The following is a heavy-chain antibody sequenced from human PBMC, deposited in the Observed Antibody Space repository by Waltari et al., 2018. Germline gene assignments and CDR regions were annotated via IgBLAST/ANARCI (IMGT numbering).Heavy chain of an antibody. CDR2: IYSGGST. J-gene: IGHJ4*02. CDR3: AKDRELLHY. Sequence: ELRLLESGGGLVEPGGSRGSPWAACGFTFSSFARGGGRQAPGKGLEWVAVIYSGGSTYCADSVKGRFTISTDNSKITLYLQMNSLRAEDTAVYYCAKDRELLHYWGQGTLVTVSS. D-gene: IGHD1-26*01. CDR1: GFTFSSFA. V-gene: IGHV3-23*03.